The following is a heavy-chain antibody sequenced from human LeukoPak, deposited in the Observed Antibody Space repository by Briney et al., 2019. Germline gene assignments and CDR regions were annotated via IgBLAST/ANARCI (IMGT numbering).Heavy chain of an antibody. Sequence: SETLSLTCAVYGGSFSGYYWSWIRHPPGKGLEWIGEINHSGSTNYNPSLKSRVTISVDTSKNQFSLKLSSVTAADTAVYYCARVQPLGSGWYHPLTGYFDYWGQGTLVTVSS. V-gene: IGHV4-34*01. D-gene: IGHD6-19*01. J-gene: IGHJ4*02. CDR1: GGSFSGYY. CDR2: INHSGST. CDR3: ARVQPLGSGWYHPLTGYFDY.